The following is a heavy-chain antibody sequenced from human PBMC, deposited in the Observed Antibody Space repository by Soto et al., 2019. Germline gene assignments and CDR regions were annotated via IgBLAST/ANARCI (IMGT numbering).Heavy chain of an antibody. D-gene: IGHD2-2*01. Sequence: QVQLVQSGAEVKKPGASVKVSCKASGDTFTRCGISWVRQAPGQGLERMGWISAYNAKTDYAQKFQGRVTLTTDTSTSTAYMELRSLRSDDTAVYYCYAADFYYYGMDVWGPGTTVTVSS. V-gene: IGHV1-18*01. CDR1: GDTFTRCG. J-gene: IGHJ6*02. CDR2: ISAYNAKT. CDR3: YAADFYYYGMDV.